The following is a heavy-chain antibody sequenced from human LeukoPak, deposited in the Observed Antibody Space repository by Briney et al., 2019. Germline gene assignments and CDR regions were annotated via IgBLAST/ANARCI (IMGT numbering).Heavy chain of an antibody. Sequence: GESLKISCKGSGYRFSGYWIAWVRQMPGKGPEWMGIIYPGDSDARYSPSFQGQVTFSADKSISTAYLQWSSLEASDTAIYYCARYNSGWHFDYWGQGTLVTVSS. CDR1: GYRFSGYW. V-gene: IGHV5-51*01. CDR2: IYPGDSDA. D-gene: IGHD6-19*01. CDR3: ARYNSGWHFDY. J-gene: IGHJ4*02.